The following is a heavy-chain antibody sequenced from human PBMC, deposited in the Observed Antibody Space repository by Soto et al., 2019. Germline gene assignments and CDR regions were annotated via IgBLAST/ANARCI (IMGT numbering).Heavy chain of an antibody. Sequence: ASVKVSCKTSGYTFTNHGITWVRQAPGQGLEWMGWISAYNGNTNYEQKLQGRVTMTTDTSTSTAYMELRSLRSDDAAVYYCARTVPYYFDRSGYYGPYYFDHWGQGTLVTVS. CDR1: GYTFTNHG. J-gene: IGHJ4*02. CDR2: ISAYNGNT. D-gene: IGHD3-22*01. V-gene: IGHV1-18*04. CDR3: ARTVPYYFDRSGYYGPYYFDH.